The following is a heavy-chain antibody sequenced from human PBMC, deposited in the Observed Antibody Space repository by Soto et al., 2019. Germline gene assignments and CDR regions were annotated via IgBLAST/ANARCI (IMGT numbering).Heavy chain of an antibody. CDR2: VNRGYGTT. CDR1: GYTFINYY. V-gene: IGHV1-46*03. D-gene: IGHD2-2*01. Sequence: VQLVQSGAEVKKPGASVRVSCKASGYTFINYYIHWVRQAPGQGLEWMGAVNRGYGTTNYAQKFQGRLTMTRDTSTTTVYMEVSSLTSEDTAVYYCVRTESECRTTGCSYYFDSWGQGTLVTVSS. J-gene: IGHJ4*02. CDR3: VRTESECRTTGCSYYFDS.